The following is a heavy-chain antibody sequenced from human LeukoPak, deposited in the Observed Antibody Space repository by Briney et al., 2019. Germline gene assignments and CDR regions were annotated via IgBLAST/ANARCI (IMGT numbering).Heavy chain of an antibody. D-gene: IGHD3-10*01. CDR1: GYTFTGYY. CDR2: INPNSGGT. CDR3: ARFPAATFYYYGSGSYYNNWFDP. Sequence: ASVKVSCKASGYTFTGYYMHWVRLAPGQGLEWMGWINPNSGGTNYAQKFQGRVTMTRGTSISTAYMELSRLRSDDTAVYYCARFPAATFYYYGSGSYYNNWFDPWGQGTLVTVSS. J-gene: IGHJ5*02. V-gene: IGHV1-2*02.